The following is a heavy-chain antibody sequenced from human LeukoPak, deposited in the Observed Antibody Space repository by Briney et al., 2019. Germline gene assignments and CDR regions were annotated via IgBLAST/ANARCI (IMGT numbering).Heavy chain of an antibody. CDR2: IYYSGST. J-gene: IGHJ5*02. Sequence: KPSETLSLTCTVSGGSISSYYWSWIRQPPGKGLEWIGYIYYSGSTNYNPSLKSRVTISVDTTKNQFSLKLSSVTAADTAVYYCARQGIAVAGTPLDNWFDPWGQGTLVTVSS. CDR3: ARQGIAVAGTPLDNWFDP. V-gene: IGHV4-59*08. D-gene: IGHD6-19*01. CDR1: GGSISSYY.